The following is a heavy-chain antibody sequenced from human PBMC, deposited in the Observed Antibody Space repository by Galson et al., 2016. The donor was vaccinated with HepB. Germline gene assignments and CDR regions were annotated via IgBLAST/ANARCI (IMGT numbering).Heavy chain of an antibody. CDR3: AKGAGGYYDY. J-gene: IGHJ4*02. CDR2: INSASGDT. Sequence: SVKVSCKASRYTFSSYAIHWLRQAPGQRLEWMGWINSASGDTTYSQRFQDRLTIARDTSATTAYMELSGLRSEDTAVYFCAKGAGGYYDYWGQGTLVTVSS. V-gene: IGHV1-3*01. CDR1: RYTFSSYA. D-gene: IGHD4/OR15-4a*01.